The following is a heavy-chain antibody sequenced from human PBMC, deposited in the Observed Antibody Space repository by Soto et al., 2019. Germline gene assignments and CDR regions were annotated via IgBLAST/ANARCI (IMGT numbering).Heavy chain of an antibody. J-gene: IGHJ4*02. CDR1: GYTFAIYG. CDR3: ASESLRWPADH. V-gene: IGHV1-18*01. CDR2: ISGYNGNT. Sequence: QVQLVQSGAEVRKPGASVKVSCETSGYTFAIYGTIWVRQAPGQGLEWMGWISGYNGNTSYAQKIQGRVTMTTGTSSGPGYMELRRLISDATAVYYCASESLRWPADHWGQGTLVTVSS. D-gene: IGHD6-13*01.